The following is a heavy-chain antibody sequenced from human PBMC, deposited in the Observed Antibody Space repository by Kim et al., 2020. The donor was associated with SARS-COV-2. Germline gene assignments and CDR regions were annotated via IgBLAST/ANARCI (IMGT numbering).Heavy chain of an antibody. J-gene: IGHJ4*02. CDR3: ARAVGATIGYFDY. D-gene: IGHD1-26*01. V-gene: IGHV3-11*05. Sequence: YEDSVKDRFTNAGDNAKNSLYLHMNSLRAEDTAVYYGARAVGATIGYFDYWGQGTLVTVSS.